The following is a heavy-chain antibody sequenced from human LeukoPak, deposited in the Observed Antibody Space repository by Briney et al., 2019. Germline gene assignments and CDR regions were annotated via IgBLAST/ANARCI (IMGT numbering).Heavy chain of an antibody. V-gene: IGHV3-66*01. CDR1: GFTVSSNY. J-gene: IGHJ4*02. CDR2: IYGGGST. CDR3: ARDRSPATVTYTFDY. D-gene: IGHD4-17*01. Sequence: GGSLRLSCAVYGFTVSSNYISWVRQAPGRGLEWVSVIYGGGSTYFADSVKGRFSISRDNSKNTVYLQMNSLRAEDTAMYYCARDRSPATVTYTFDYWGRGTLVTVSS.